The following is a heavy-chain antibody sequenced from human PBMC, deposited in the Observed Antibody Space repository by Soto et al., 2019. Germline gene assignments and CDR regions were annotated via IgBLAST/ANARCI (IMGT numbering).Heavy chain of an antibody. J-gene: IGHJ4*02. CDR3: AKYGCSSTSCPRGDY. CDR2: ISGSGGST. CDR1: GFTFSSYA. V-gene: IGHV3-23*01. D-gene: IGHD2-2*01. Sequence: EVQLLESGGGLVQPGGSLRLSCAASGFTFSSYAMSWVRQAPGKGLEWVSAISGSGGSTYYADSVKGRFTISRDNSKNTLYLQMNSLRAEDTAVYYCAKYGCSSTSCPRGDYWGQGTLVTVAS.